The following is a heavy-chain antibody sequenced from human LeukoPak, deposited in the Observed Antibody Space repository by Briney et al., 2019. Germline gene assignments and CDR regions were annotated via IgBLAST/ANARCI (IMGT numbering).Heavy chain of an antibody. CDR2: ISSSGSTI. Sequence: GGSLRLSCAASGFTFSDYYMSWIRQAPGKGLEWVSYISSSGSTIYYADSVKGRFTISRDNAKNSLYLQRNILRAEDTALYYCGRSRMGATTLYFDYWGQGTLVTVSS. V-gene: IGHV3-11*04. CDR1: GFTFSDYY. CDR3: GRSRMGATTLYFDY. D-gene: IGHD1-26*01. J-gene: IGHJ4*02.